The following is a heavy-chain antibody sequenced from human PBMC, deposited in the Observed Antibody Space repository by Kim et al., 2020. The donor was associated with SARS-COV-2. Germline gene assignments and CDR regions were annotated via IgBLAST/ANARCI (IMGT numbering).Heavy chain of an antibody. CDR3: ARVPKSPAAAASFDY. CDR1: GYTFTSYG. V-gene: IGHV1-18*04. CDR2: ISAYNGNT. D-gene: IGHD6-13*01. Sequence: ASVKVSCKASGYTFTSYGISWVRQAPGQGLEWMGWISAYNGNTNYAQKLQGRVTMTTDTSTSTAYMELRSLRSDDTAVYYCARVPKSPAAAASFDYWGQGTLVTVSS. J-gene: IGHJ4*02.